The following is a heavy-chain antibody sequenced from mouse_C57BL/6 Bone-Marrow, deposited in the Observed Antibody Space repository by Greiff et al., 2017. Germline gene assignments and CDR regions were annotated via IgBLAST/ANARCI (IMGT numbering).Heavy chain of an antibody. V-gene: IGHV1-81*01. D-gene: IGHD1-2*01. J-gene: IGHJ3*01. CDR3: ARSRCELLRPFAY. Sequence: QVQLQQSGAELARPGASVKLSCKASGYTFTSYGISWVKQRTGQGLEWIGEIYPRSGNTYYNEKFKGKATLTADKSSSTAYMELRSLTSEDSAVYFCARSRCELLRPFAYWGQGTLVTVSA. CDR1: GYTFTSYG. CDR2: IYPRSGNT.